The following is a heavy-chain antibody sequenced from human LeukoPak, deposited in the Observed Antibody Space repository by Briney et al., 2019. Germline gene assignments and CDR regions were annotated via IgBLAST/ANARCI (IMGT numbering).Heavy chain of an antibody. CDR1: GFTFSSYW. CDR2: IKQDGSEK. V-gene: IGHV3-7*01. J-gene: IGHJ5*02. Sequence: GGSLRLSCAASGFTFSSYWMSWVRQAPGKGLEWVANIKQDGSEKYYVDSVKGRFTISRDNAKNSLYLQMNSLRAEDTAVYYCARYLGYCSGGSCYLNWFDPWGQGTLVTVSS. D-gene: IGHD2-15*01. CDR3: ARYLGYCSGGSCYLNWFDP.